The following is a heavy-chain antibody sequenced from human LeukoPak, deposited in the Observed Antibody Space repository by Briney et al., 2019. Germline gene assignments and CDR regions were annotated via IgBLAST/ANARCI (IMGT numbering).Heavy chain of an antibody. J-gene: IGHJ3*02. CDR2: IYTSGST. Sequence: SETLSLTCTVSGGPISSYYWSWIRQPAGKGLEWIGRIYTSGSTNYNPSLKSRVTMSVDTSKNQFSLKLSSVTAADTAVYYCARGGADSGSYSDAFDIWGQGTMVTVSS. CDR1: GGPISSYY. CDR3: ARGGADSGSYSDAFDI. D-gene: IGHD1-26*01. V-gene: IGHV4-4*07.